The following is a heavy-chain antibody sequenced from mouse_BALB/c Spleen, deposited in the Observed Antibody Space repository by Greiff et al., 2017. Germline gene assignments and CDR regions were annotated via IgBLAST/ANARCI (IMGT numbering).Heavy chain of an antibody. V-gene: IGHV5-4*02. Sequence: DVQLVESGGGLVKPGGSLKLSCAASGFTFSDYYMYWVRQTPEKRLEWVATISDGGSYTYYPDSVKGRFTISRDNAKNNLYLQMSSLKSEDTAMYYCARDSDGAWFAYWGQGTLVTVSA. CDR1: GFTFSDYY. CDR3: ARDSDGAWFAY. CDR2: ISDGGSYT. J-gene: IGHJ3*01.